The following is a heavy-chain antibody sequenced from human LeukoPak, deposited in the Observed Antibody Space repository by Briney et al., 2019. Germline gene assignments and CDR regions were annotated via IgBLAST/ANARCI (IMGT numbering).Heavy chain of an antibody. CDR2: IYYSGST. D-gene: IGHD6-6*01. V-gene: IGHV4-39*01. Sequence: KTSETLSLTCTVSGGSISSSSYYWGWIRQPPGKGLEWIGSIYYSGSTYYNPSLKSRDTISVDTSKNQFSLKLSSVTAADTAVYYCARHRGAARDPLFDWGQGTLVTVSS. CDR3: ARHRGAARDPLFD. CDR1: GGSISSSSYY. J-gene: IGHJ4*02.